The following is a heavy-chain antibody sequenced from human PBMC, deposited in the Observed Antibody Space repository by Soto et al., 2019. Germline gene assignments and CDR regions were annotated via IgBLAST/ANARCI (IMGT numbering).Heavy chain of an antibody. CDR1: AFTFSSYS. D-gene: IGHD6-19*01. V-gene: IGHV3-23*01. CDR2: ISGSGSST. Sequence: GGSLRLCCAASAFTFSSYSMNWVRQAPGKGLEWVSVISGSGSSTYYADSVKGRFTISRDNSKNTLYLQMISLRAEDTAVYYCASRSSGWYFDYWGQGTLVTV. J-gene: IGHJ4*02. CDR3: ASRSSGWYFDY.